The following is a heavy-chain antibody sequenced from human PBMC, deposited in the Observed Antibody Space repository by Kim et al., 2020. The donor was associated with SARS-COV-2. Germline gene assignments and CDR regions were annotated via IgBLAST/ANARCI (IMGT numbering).Heavy chain of an antibody. J-gene: IGHJ6*02. CDR1: GFTFNNAW. CDR2: IKSKSDGWTT. Sequence: GGSLRLSCAASGFTFNNAWMSWVRQAPGKGLEWVGRIKSKSDGWTTDYAAPVKGRFTISRDDSKNTLSLQMNSLKSEDTAVYYCSTGPKRRGMDVWGQGTTVTVSS. V-gene: IGHV3-15*01. CDR3: STGPKRRGMDV.